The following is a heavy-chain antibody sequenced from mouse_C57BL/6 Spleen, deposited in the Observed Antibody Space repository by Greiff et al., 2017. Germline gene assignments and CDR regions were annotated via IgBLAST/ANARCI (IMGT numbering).Heavy chain of an antibody. D-gene: IGHD1-1*01. CDR1: GFNIKDDY. CDR2: IDPENGDT. Sequence: VQLKQSGAELVRPGASVKLSCTASGFNIKDDYMHWVKQRPEQGLEWIGWIDPENGDTESASKFQGKATITADTSSNTAYLHLSSLTSEDTAVYYCTTGYGSSWFAYWGQGTLVTVSA. V-gene: IGHV14-4*01. J-gene: IGHJ3*01. CDR3: TTGYGSSWFAY.